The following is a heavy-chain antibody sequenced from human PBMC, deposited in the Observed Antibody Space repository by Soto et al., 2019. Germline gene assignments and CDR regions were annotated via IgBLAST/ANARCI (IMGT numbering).Heavy chain of an antibody. D-gene: IGHD5-12*01. CDR1: GFTFSSYG. Sequence: GGSLRLSCAASGFTFSSYGMHWVRQAPGKGLEWVAVISYDGSNKYYADSVKGRFTISRDNSKNTLYLQMNSLRAEDTAVYYCAKGPGYSGYERNYYYYYYMDVWGKGTTVTVSS. J-gene: IGHJ6*03. V-gene: IGHV3-30*18. CDR3: AKGPGYSGYERNYYYYYYMDV. CDR2: ISYDGSNK.